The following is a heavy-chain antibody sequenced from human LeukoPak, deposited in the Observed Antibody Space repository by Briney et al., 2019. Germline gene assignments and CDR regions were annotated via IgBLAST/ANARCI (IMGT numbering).Heavy chain of an antibody. D-gene: IGHD2-15*01. CDR1: GGTFSSYA. Sequence: ASVKVSCKASGGTFSSYAISWVRQAPGQGLEWMGRIIPILGIANYAQKFQGRVTITADKSTSTAYMELSSLRSEDTAVYYCARTNPVVAAGLGYWGQGTLVTVSS. CDR2: IIPILGIA. J-gene: IGHJ4*02. V-gene: IGHV1-69*04. CDR3: ARTNPVVAAGLGY.